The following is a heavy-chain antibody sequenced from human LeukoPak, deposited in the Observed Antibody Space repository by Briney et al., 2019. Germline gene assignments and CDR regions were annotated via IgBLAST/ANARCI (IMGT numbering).Heavy chain of an antibody. Sequence: PGGSLRLSCAASGFTFSSYGMHWVRQAPGKGLEWVAFIRYDGSNKYYADSVKGRFTISRDNSKNTLYLQMNSLRAEATAVYYWSNYVFWANRGAGFLYWGQGTLVTVSS. CDR3: SNYVFWANRGAGFLY. J-gene: IGHJ4*02. CDR2: IRYDGSNK. CDR1: GFTFSSYG. V-gene: IGHV3-30*02. D-gene: IGHD3-3*01.